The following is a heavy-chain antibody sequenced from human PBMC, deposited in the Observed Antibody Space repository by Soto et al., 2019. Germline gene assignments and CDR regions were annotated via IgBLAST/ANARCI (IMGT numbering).Heavy chain of an antibody. V-gene: IGHV3-23*01. Sequence: VQLLESGGGLVQPGGSLRLSCAASGFTFSSYAMSWVRQAPGKGLEWVSAISGSGGSTYYADSVKGRFTISRDNSKNTLYLQMNSLRAEDTAVYYCANGDPNRSCCYAGDAFDIWGQGTMVTVSS. CDR2: ISGSGGST. CDR1: GFTFSSYA. CDR3: ANGDPNRSCCYAGDAFDI. D-gene: IGHD6-19*01. J-gene: IGHJ3*02.